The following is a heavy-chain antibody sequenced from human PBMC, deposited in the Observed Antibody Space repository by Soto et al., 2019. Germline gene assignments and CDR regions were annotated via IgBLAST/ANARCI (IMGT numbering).Heavy chain of an antibody. Sequence: GGSLRLSCAASGFTFSSYAMSWVRQAPGKGLEWVSAISGSGGSTYYADSAKGRFTISRDNSKNTLYLQMNSLRAEDTAVYYCAKPSGDRYYYYYYGMDVWGQGTTVTVSS. CDR3: AKPSGDRYYYYYYGMDV. V-gene: IGHV3-23*01. J-gene: IGHJ6*02. CDR2: ISGSGGST. CDR1: GFTFSSYA.